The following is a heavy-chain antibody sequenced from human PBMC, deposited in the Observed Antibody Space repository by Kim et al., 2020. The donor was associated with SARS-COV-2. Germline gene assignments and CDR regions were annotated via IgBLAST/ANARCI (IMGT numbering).Heavy chain of an antibody. CDR1: GFTFGDYA. CDR2: ISWNSGSI. CDR3: AKANRGGYYDFWSGYFGVDTGGQGYYFDY. J-gene: IGHJ4*02. Sequence: GGSLRLSCAASGFTFGDYAMHWVRQAPGKGLEWVSGISWNSGSIGYADSVKGRFTISRDNAKNSLYLQMNSLRAEDTALYYCAKANRGGYYDFWSGYFGVDTGGQGYYFDYWGQGTLVTVSS. V-gene: IGHV3-9*01. D-gene: IGHD3-3*01.